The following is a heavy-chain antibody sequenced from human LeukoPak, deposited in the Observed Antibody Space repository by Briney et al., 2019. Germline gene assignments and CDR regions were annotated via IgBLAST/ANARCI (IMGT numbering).Heavy chain of an antibody. V-gene: IGHV4-39*01. J-gene: IGHJ3*02. D-gene: IGHD3-22*01. CDR1: GGSISSSSYY. CDR2: IYYSGST. CDR3: ARRLLQFQYYYDSSAPPHAFDI. Sequence: SETLSLTCTVSGGSISSSSYYWGWMRQPPGKGLEWIRSIYYSGSTYYNPSLKSRVTISVDTSKNQFSLKLSSVTAADTAVYYCARRLLQFQYYYDSSAPPHAFDIWGQGTMVTVSS.